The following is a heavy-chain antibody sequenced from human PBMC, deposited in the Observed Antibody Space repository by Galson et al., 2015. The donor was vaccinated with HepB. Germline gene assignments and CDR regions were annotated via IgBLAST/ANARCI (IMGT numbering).Heavy chain of an antibody. V-gene: IGHV3-23*01. CDR2: ITNSGGGT. J-gene: IGHJ4*02. CDR1: GFTFSNYA. D-gene: IGHD6-19*01. CDR3: ATVLGGWSSY. Sequence: SLRLSCAASGFTFSNYAMNWVRQAPGKGLEWVSTITNSGGGTSYADSVKGRFTISRDNTKDTLFLQMNSLRAEDTAVYYCATVLGGWSSYWGQGNLVTVSS.